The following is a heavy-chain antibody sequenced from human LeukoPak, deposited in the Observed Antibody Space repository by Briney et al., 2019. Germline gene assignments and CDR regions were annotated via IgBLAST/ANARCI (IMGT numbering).Heavy chain of an antibody. CDR2: INPNSGGT. Sequence: ASVRVSCKASGYTFTGYYLHWVRQAPGQGLEWMGWINPNSGGTNYAQRFQGRVTMTRDTSISTAYMELSRLRSDDTAVYYCARNIWFGESSDAFDIWGQGTMVTVSS. D-gene: IGHD3-10*01. CDR1: GYTFTGYY. J-gene: IGHJ3*02. CDR3: ARNIWFGESSDAFDI. V-gene: IGHV1-2*02.